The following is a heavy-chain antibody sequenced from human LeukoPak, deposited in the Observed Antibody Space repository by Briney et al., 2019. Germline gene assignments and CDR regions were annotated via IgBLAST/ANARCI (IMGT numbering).Heavy chain of an antibody. Sequence: SETLSLTCTVSGDSISSYYWSWIRQPPGKGLEWIGYIYYSGSTNYNPSLKSRATISVDTSKNQFSLKLSSVTAADTAVYFCARHCGATCYRAFDYWGQGTLVTVSS. CDR2: IYYSGST. J-gene: IGHJ4*02. CDR3: ARHCGATCYRAFDY. CDR1: GDSISSYY. D-gene: IGHD2-15*01. V-gene: IGHV4-59*08.